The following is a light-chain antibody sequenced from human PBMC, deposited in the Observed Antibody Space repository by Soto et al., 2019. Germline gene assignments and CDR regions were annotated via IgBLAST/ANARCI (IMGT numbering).Light chain of an antibody. CDR1: SSNIGNNY. V-gene: IGLV1-51*02. Sequence: QSVLTQPPSVSAAPGQKVTISCSGSSSNIGNNYVSWYQHLPGTAPKLLMYENNKRPSGIPDRFSGSKSGTSAALGITGLQTGDEAVYYCGTWDSSLSGDSYVFGTGTKVTVL. CDR2: ENN. J-gene: IGLJ1*01. CDR3: GTWDSSLSGDSYV.